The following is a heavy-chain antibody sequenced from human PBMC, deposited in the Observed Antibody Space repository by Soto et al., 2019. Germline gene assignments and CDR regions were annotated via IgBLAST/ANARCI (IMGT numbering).Heavy chain of an antibody. V-gene: IGHV1-46*01. CDR1: GYTFTSYY. J-gene: IGHJ5*02. D-gene: IGHD6-19*01. CDR3: ARDRIAVAWTTLLMHNWFDP. CDR2: INPSGGST. Sequence: ASVKVSCKASGYTFTSYYMHWVRQAPGQGLEWMGIINPSGGSTSYAQKFQGRVTMTRDTSTSTVYMELSSLRSEDTAVYYCARDRIAVAWTTLLMHNWFDPWGQGTLVTVSS.